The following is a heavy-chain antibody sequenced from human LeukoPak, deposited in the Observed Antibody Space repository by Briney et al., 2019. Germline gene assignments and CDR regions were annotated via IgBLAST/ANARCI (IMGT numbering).Heavy chain of an antibody. CDR3: ARRGYYYVPDY. D-gene: IGHD3-10*02. V-gene: IGHV4-38-2*01. J-gene: IGHJ4*02. Sequence: SETLSLTCAVSGYSISSGYYWGWIRQPPGKGLEWIGSVYYSGSTYYNPSLKSRVTISVDTSKNQFSLKLSSVTAADTAVYYCARRGYYYVPDYWGQGTLVTVSS. CDR1: GYSISSGYY. CDR2: VYYSGST.